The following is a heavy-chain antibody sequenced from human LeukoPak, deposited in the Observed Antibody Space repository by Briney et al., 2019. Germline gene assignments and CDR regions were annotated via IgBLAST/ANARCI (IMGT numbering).Heavy chain of an antibody. V-gene: IGHV1-2*02. D-gene: IGHD2-2*01. CDR2: INPNSGGT. Sequence: ASVKVSCKASLYTFTGYYMHWVRPAPGQGLEWMGWINPNSGGTNYAQKFQGRVTMTRDTSISTAYMELSRLRSDDTAVYYCARDHGDYQLLHSIYYMDVWGKGTTVTVSS. CDR3: ARDHGDYQLLHSIYYMDV. J-gene: IGHJ6*03. CDR1: LYTFTGYY.